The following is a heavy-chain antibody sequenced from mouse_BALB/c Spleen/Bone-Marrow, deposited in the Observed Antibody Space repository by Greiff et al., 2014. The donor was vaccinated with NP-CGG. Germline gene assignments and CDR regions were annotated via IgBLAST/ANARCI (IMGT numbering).Heavy chain of an antibody. CDR2: FYPGSGTT. V-gene: IGHV1S22*01. J-gene: IGHJ2*01. CDR1: GYTFINYW. Sequence: LQQSGSELVRPGASVKLSCKASGYTFINYWIHWVKQRPGQGLEWIGNFYPGSGTTNYDEKFKTKATLTVDTFSSTAYMQLSSRTSEDSAVYYCTKCNYFFDYWGQGTTLTVSS. CDR3: TKCNYFFDY. D-gene: IGHD2-1*01.